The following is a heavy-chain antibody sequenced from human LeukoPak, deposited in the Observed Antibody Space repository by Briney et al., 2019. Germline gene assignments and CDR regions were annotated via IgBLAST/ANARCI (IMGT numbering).Heavy chain of an antibody. CDR1: GGSISSYY. V-gene: IGHV4-4*07. CDR3: ARDRGFGYYYGSGPTYGMDV. J-gene: IGHJ6*02. D-gene: IGHD3-10*01. CDR2: IYTSGST. Sequence: PSETLSLTCTVSGGSISSYYWSWIRQPAGKGLEWIGRIYTSGSTNYNPSLKSRVTMSVDTSKNQFSLKLSPVTAADTAVYYCARDRGFGYYYGSGPTYGMDVWGQGTTVTVSS.